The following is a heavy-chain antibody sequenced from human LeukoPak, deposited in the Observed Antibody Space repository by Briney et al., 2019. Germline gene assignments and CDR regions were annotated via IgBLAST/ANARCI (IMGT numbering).Heavy chain of an antibody. CDR1: GFTFSGYG. D-gene: IGHD4-17*01. CDR3: AYRGKIAVTTKGAFDI. Sequence: GGSLRLSCAASGFTFSGYGMHWVRQAPDKGLEWVAVIRYDGNNKYYAESVKGRFTISRDNSKKTLYLQMNSLRAEDTAVYYCAYRGKIAVTTKGAFDIWGQGTLVTVSS. V-gene: IGHV3-30*02. J-gene: IGHJ3*02. CDR2: IRYDGNNK.